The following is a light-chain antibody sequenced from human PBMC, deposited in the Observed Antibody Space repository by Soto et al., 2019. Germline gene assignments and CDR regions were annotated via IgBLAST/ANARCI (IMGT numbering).Light chain of an antibody. Sequence: DIQMTQSPSTLSASVGDRVTITCLASQSISSWLAWYQQKPGKAPKLLIYKASSLESGVTSRFSGSGSGTEFTLTISSLQPDDLSNYYCQQYNSYSTFGQGTKLDIK. CDR1: QSISSW. J-gene: IGKJ2*01. V-gene: IGKV1-5*03. CDR2: KAS. CDR3: QQYNSYST.